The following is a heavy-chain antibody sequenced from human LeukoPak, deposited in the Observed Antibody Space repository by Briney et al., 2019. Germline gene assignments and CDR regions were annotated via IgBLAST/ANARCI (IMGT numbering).Heavy chain of an antibody. Sequence: PSETLSLTRTVSGGSISSYYWSWIRQPAGTGLEWTGRIYTSGSTNYNPSLKSRVTMSVDTSKNQFSLKLSSVTGADTAVYYCARVAEMATIRFGYDAFDIWGQGTMVTVSS. J-gene: IGHJ3*02. V-gene: IGHV4-4*07. D-gene: IGHD5-24*01. CDR2: IYTSGST. CDR3: ARVAEMATIRFGYDAFDI. CDR1: GGSISSYY.